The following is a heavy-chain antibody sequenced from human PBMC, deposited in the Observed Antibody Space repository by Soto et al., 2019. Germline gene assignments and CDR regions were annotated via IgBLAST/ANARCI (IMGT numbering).Heavy chain of an antibody. Sequence: SQTLSLTCAISGDRVSSNSAAWNWIRQSPSRGLEWLGRTYYRSKWYNDYAVSVKSRITINPDTSKNQFSLQLNSVTPEDTAVYYCAREDIVLMVYDYYYYGMDVWGQGTTVTVSS. CDR1: GDRVSSNSAA. CDR3: AREDIVLMVYDYYYYGMDV. CDR2: TYYRSKWYN. D-gene: IGHD2-8*01. V-gene: IGHV6-1*01. J-gene: IGHJ6*02.